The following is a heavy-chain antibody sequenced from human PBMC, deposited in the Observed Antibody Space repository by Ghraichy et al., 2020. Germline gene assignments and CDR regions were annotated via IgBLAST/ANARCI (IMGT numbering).Heavy chain of an antibody. CDR2: INLDGNDE. CDR1: GFTFRSYW. V-gene: IGHV3-7*01. J-gene: IGHJ4*02. CDR3: ARGAADNGAFVWYFDL. Sequence: GGSLRLSCAASGFTFRSYWMTWVRQAPGKGLEWVANINLDGNDEYYVDSVKGRFAISRDNAKNTVYLQMNSLRADDTALYYCARGAADNGAFVWYFDLWGQGALVTVSS. D-gene: IGHD4-17*01.